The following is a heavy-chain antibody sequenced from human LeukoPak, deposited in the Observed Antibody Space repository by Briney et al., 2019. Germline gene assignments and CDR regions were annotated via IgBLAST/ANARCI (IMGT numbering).Heavy chain of an antibody. D-gene: IGHD3-22*01. CDR1: GFTFSSYA. CDR3: ARVLSSGYKQPFDY. J-gene: IGHJ4*02. V-gene: IGHV3-30*01. Sequence: PGGSLRLSCAASGFTFSSYAMHWVRPAPGKGLEWVAVISYDGSNKYYADSVKGRFTISRDNSKNTLYLQMNSLRAEDTAVYYCARVLSSGYKQPFDYWGQGTLVTVSS. CDR2: ISYDGSNK.